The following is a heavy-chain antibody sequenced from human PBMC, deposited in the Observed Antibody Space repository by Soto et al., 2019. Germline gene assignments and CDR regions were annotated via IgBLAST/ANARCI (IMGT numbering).Heavy chain of an antibody. Sequence: QVQLQESGPGLVKPSQTLSLTCTVSAGSIRSGDYYWTWIRQPPGKGLEWIGYLDHSGSAYYNTSLKSRATIAIDTSNNQFSLKMTSVTAADTAVYYCAGELGTVYFDHWGQGTLVTVSS. V-gene: IGHV4-30-4*01. D-gene: IGHD7-27*01. CDR3: AGELGTVYFDH. CDR1: AGSIRSGDYY. J-gene: IGHJ4*02. CDR2: LDHSGSA.